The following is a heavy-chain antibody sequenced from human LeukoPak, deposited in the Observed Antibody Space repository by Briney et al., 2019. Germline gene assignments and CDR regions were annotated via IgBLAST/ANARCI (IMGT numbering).Heavy chain of an antibody. V-gene: IGHV1-18*04. CDR1: GYTFTSYG. J-gene: IGHJ3*02. D-gene: IGHD2-15*01. Sequence: GASVKVSCKASGYTFTSYGISWVRQAPGQGLEWMGWISAYNGNTNYAQKLQGGVTMTTDTSTSTAYMELRSLRSDDTAVYYCARGEYCSGGSCWNDAFDIWGQGTMVTVSS. CDR2: ISAYNGNT. CDR3: ARGEYCSGGSCWNDAFDI.